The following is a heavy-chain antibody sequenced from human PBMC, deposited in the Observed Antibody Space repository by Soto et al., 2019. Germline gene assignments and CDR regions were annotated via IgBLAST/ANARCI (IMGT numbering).Heavy chain of an antibody. CDR1: GGSISSSSYY. D-gene: IGHD3-3*01. CDR3: ARSYDFWSGYYFDY. V-gene: IGHV4-39*01. CDR2: IYYSGST. J-gene: IGHJ4*02. Sequence: ETLSLTCTVSGGSISSSSYYWGWIRQPPGKGLEWIGSIYYSGSTYYNPSLKSRVTISVDTSKNQFSLKLSSVTTADTAVYYCARSYDFWSGYYFDYWGQGTLVTVSS.